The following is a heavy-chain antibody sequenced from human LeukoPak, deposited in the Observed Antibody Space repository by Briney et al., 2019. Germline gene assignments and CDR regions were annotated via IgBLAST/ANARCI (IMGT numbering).Heavy chain of an antibody. J-gene: IGHJ4*02. V-gene: IGHV4-38-2*01. D-gene: IGHD5-12*01. CDR1: GYSISSGYW. CDR3: ASHSIPRGYVFDY. Sequence: SETLSLTCVVSGYSISSGYWWSWVRQSPGKGLEWIGSIYHSGSTYYNPSLKSRVTISVDTSKNQFSLKLSPVTAADTAVYYCASHSIPRGYVFDYWGQGTLVTVSS. CDR2: IYHSGST.